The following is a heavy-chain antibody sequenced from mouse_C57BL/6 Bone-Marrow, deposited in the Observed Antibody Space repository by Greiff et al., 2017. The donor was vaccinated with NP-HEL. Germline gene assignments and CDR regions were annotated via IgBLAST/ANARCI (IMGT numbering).Heavy chain of an antibody. D-gene: IGHD2-2*01. CDR1: GYTFTSYW. CDR2: IDPSDSYT. Sequence: QVQLQQSGAELVMPGASVKLSCKASGYTFTSYWMHWVKQRPGQGLEWIGEIDPSDSYTYYAQKFKGKSTLTVDKSSSTAYMQLSSLTDEDSAVYYCAREGLRRGSYWYFDVWGTGTPVTVSS. CDR3: AREGLRRGSYWYFDV. V-gene: IGHV1-69*01. J-gene: IGHJ1*03.